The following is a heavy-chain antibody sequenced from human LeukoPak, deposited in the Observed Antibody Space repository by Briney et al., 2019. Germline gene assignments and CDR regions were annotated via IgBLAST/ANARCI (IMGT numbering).Heavy chain of an antibody. J-gene: IGHJ6*02. D-gene: IGHD4-4*01. Sequence: SETLSLTCTVSGGSISSYYWSWIRQPAGKGLEWIGRIYTSGSTNYNPSLKSRVTMSVDTSKNQFSLKLSSVTAADTAVYYCARLETTVTTDPYYYYGMDVWGQGTTVTVSS. V-gene: IGHV4-4*07. CDR2: IYTSGST. CDR3: ARLETTVTTDPYYYYGMDV. CDR1: GGSISSYY.